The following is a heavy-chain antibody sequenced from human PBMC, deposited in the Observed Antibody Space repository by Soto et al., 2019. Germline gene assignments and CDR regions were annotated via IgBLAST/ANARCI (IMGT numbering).Heavy chain of an antibody. V-gene: IGHV4-31*03. CDR1: GGSMSSGVYS. CDR2: ISYSASS. Sequence: PSETMSITCNVSGGSMSSGVYSWTWIRQVPGRGLEWIGYISYSASSFYNPSLESRVSVSIDTSGNQFSLKLSSMTAADTAVYFCARAHTYYYDMSGYSKLSSHFDTWGQGTLHTVSS. J-gene: IGHJ4*02. CDR3: ARAHTYYYDMSGYSKLSSHFDT. D-gene: IGHD3-22*01.